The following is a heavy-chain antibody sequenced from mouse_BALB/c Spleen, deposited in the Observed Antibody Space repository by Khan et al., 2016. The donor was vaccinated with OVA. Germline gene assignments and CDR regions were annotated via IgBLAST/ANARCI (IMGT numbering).Heavy chain of an antibody. Sequence: EVQLVESGGELVQPKGSLKLSCAASGFTFNTYAMNWVRQAPGKDLEWVARIRSKSNNYATYYADSVKDRFTISRDDSQSMLYLQMNNLKTEDTAIYYVVRLGVDYGYCYFVVWGAGTTATASS. CDR3: VRLGVDYGYCYFVV. CDR2: IRSKSNNYAT. D-gene: IGHD2-4*01. CDR1: GFTFNTYA. J-gene: IGHJ1*01. V-gene: IGHV10-1*02.